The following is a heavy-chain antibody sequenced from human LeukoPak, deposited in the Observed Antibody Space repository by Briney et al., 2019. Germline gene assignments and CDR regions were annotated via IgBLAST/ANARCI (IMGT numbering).Heavy chain of an antibody. J-gene: IGHJ4*02. CDR3: ARDSGWYTGFDY. Sequence: GGSLRLSCAASGFTFSSYEMNWVRQAPGKGLEWVSYISSSGSTIYYTDSVKGRFTISRDNAKNSLYLQMNSLRAEDTAVYNCARDSGWYTGFDYWGQGTLVTVSS. V-gene: IGHV3-48*03. CDR2: ISSSGSTI. D-gene: IGHD6-19*01. CDR1: GFTFSSYE.